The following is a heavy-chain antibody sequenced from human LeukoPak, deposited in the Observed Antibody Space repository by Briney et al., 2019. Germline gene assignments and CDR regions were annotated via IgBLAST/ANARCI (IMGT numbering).Heavy chain of an antibody. CDR1: GYSISSGYY. D-gene: IGHD1-26*01. CDR2: IYHSGST. J-gene: IGHJ4*02. Sequence: SETLSLTCTVSGYSISSGYYWGWIRQPPGKGLEWIGSIYHSGSTYYNPSLKSRVTISVDTSKHQFSLKLSSVTAADTAVYYCARTQVGATYFDYWGQGTLVTVSS. V-gene: IGHV4-38-2*02. CDR3: ARTQVGATYFDY.